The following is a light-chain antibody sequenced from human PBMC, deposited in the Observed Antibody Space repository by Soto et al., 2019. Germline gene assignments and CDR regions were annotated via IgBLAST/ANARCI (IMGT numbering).Light chain of an antibody. CDR2: DAS. Sequence: EIVMTQSPATLSVSPGERATLSCRASQNVFTKLAWYHQKPGQAPRLLIYDASARATGIPARFSGSGSGTEFTLTISSLQSEDFVDYYCHQYNDWPPWTFGQGTKVEIK. J-gene: IGKJ1*01. CDR1: QNVFTK. CDR3: HQYNDWPPWT. V-gene: IGKV3-15*01.